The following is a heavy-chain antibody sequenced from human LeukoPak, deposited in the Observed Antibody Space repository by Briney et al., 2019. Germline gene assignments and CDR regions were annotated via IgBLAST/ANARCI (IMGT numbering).Heavy chain of an antibody. V-gene: IGHV4-59*08. CDR3: ARQGWLQFIDY. J-gene: IGHJ4*02. D-gene: IGHD5-24*01. CDR1: GGSISSYY. Sequence: SETLSLTCTVPGGSISSYYWSWIRQPPGKGLEWIGYIYYSGSTNYNPSLKSRVTISVDTSKNQFSLKLSSVTAADTAVYYCARQGWLQFIDYWGQGTLVTVSS. CDR2: IYYSGST.